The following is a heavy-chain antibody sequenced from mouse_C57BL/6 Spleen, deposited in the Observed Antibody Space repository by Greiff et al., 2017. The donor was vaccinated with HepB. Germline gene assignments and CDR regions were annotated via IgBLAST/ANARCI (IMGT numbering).Heavy chain of an antibody. CDR3: TTGLGRSFAY. D-gene: IGHD4-1*01. CDR2: IDPENGDT. V-gene: IGHV14-4*01. Sequence: DVQLQESGAELVRPGASVKLSCTASGFNIKDDYMHWVKQRPEQGLEWIGWIDPENGDTEYASKFQGKATITADTSSNTAYLQLSSLTSEDTAVYYCTTGLGRSFAYWGQGTLVTVSA. J-gene: IGHJ3*01. CDR1: GFNIKDDY.